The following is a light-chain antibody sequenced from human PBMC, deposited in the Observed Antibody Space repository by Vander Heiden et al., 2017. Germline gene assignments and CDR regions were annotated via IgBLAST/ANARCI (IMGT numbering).Light chain of an antibody. CDR1: SSHIGAGYD. J-gene: IGLJ3*02. CDR3: QSDDSSLSGCV. CDR2: DDS. V-gene: IGLV1-40*01. Sequence: QSVLTQPPSVSGAPGQRVPISCTGSSSHIGAGYDVHWYQQRTGTAPKLLIYDDSDRPSGGPDRFSGSKSGTTASLAITGVQAEDEADYYCQSDDSSLSGCVFGGGTKLTVL.